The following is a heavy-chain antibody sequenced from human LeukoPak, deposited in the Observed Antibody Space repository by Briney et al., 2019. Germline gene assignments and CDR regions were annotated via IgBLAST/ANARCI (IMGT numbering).Heavy chain of an antibody. V-gene: IGHV3-74*01. CDR3: ARSDSNYVEAASAEYFQH. CDR1: GFTFSNYW. Sequence: GGSLRLSCAASGFTFSNYWMHWVRQAPGKGLVWVSRINSDGSSTSYADSAKGRFTISRDNAKNSLYLQMNSLRAEDTAVYYCARSDSNYVEAASAEYFQHWGQGTLVTVSS. J-gene: IGHJ1*01. CDR2: INSDGSST. D-gene: IGHD4-11*01.